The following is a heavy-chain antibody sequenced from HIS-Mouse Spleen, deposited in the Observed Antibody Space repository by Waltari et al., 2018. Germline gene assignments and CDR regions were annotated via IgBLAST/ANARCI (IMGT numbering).Heavy chain of an antibody. V-gene: IGHV4-39*07. J-gene: IGHJ2*01. Sequence: QLQLQESGPGLVKPSETLSLTCTVSGGSISSSSYYWGWIRQPPGKGLEWIGSIYYSGSTSYNPSLKSRVTISVDTSKNQFSLKLSSVTAADTAVYYCAREIPYSSSWYDWYFDLWGPGTLVTVSS. D-gene: IGHD6-13*01. CDR3: AREIPYSSSWYDWYFDL. CDR2: IYYSGST. CDR1: GGSISSSSYY.